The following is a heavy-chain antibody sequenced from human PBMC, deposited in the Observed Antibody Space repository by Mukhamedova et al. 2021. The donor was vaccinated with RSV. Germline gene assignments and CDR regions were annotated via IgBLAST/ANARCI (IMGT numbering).Heavy chain of an antibody. J-gene: IGHJ4*02. CDR3: ARESYGNYYFDY. D-gene: IGHD4-11*01. V-gene: IGHV3-30*01. CDR2: YTGNNK. Sequence: YTGNNKYYADSVKGRFTISRDNSKNTLYLKMDGLRGEDTAVYSCARESYGNYYFDYWGQGALVTVSS.